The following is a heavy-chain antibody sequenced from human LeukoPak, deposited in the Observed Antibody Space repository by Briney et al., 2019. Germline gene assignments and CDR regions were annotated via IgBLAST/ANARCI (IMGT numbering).Heavy chain of an antibody. CDR1: GFTFSSYG. D-gene: IGHD3-10*01. J-gene: IGHJ4*02. CDR3: AKDMVRGVITVFDY. Sequence: GGSLRLSCAASGFTFSSYGMHWVRQAPGKGLEWVAFIRYDGSNKYYADSVKGRFTISRGNSKNTLYLQMNSLRAEDTAVYYCAKDMVRGVITVFDYWGQGTLVTVSS. V-gene: IGHV3-30*02. CDR2: IRYDGSNK.